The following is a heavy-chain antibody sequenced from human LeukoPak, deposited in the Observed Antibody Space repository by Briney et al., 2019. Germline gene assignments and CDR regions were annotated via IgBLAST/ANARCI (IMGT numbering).Heavy chain of an antibody. CDR2: IIPIFGTA. CDR1: GGTFSSYA. J-gene: IGHJ4*02. CDR3: ARNVAYDYVWGSYRLKPGV. Sequence: GASVKVSCKASGGTFSSYAISWVRQAPGQGLEWMGGIIPIFGTANYAQKFQGRVTITADESTSTAYMELSSLRSEDTAVYYCARNVAYDYVWGSYRLKPGVWGQGTLVTVSS. V-gene: IGHV1-69*13. D-gene: IGHD3-16*02.